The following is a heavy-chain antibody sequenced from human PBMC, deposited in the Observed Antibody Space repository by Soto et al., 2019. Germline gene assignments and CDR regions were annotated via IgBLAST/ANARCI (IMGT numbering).Heavy chain of an antibody. V-gene: IGHV4-39*01. J-gene: IGHJ5*02. CDR1: GGSISSSSYY. D-gene: IGHD2-8*01. Sequence: PSETLSLTCTVSGGSISSSSYYGGWIRQPPGKGLEWIGSIYYSGSTYYNPSLKSRVTISVDTSKNQFSLKLSSVTAADTAVYYCARQMVSNWSDPWGQGTLVTVSS. CDR2: IYYSGST. CDR3: ARQMVSNWSDP.